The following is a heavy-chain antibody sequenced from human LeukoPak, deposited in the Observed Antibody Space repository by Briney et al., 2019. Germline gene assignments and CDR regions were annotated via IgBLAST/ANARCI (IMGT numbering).Heavy chain of an antibody. D-gene: IGHD5-24*01. J-gene: IGHJ5*02. CDR3: ARDGAGIESWVELDP. Sequence: GGSLRLSCAASGFSVSNHYMAWVRQAPGRRLEWVSFIWADGTTFYTDSVGGRFTVSRDQFKNTLYLQMSSLRPDDTALYYCARDGAGIESWVELDPWGQGTQVTVSA. CDR1: GFSVSNHY. CDR2: IWADGTT. V-gene: IGHV3-66*02.